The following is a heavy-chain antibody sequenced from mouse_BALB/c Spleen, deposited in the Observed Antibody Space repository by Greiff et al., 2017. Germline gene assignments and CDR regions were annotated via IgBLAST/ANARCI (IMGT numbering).Heavy chain of an antibody. Sequence: VHVKQSGPELVKPGASVKISCKASGYTFTDYNMHWVKQSHGKSLEWIGYIYPYNGGTGYNQKFKSKATLTVDNSSSTAYMELRSLTSEDSAVYYCARLRGYGNPYAMDYWGQGTSVTVSS. J-gene: IGHJ4*01. CDR3: ARLRGYGNPYAMDY. CDR2: IYPYNGGT. CDR1: GYTFTDYN. V-gene: IGHV1S29*02. D-gene: IGHD2-1*01.